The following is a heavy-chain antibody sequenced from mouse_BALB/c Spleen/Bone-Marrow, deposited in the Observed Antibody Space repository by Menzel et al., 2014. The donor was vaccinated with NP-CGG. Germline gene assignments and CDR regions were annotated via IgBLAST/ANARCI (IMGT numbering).Heavy chain of an antibody. Sequence: EVQLQQSGAELVKPGASVKLSCTASGFNIKDTYMHWVKQRPEQGLERIGRIDPANGNTKYDPKFQGKATITADTSSNTAYLQLSSLTSEDIAVYFCARAYYGNYPYAMDYWGQGTSVTVSS. CDR1: GFNIKDTY. CDR3: ARAYYGNYPYAMDY. J-gene: IGHJ4*01. V-gene: IGHV14-3*02. CDR2: IDPANGNT. D-gene: IGHD2-10*01.